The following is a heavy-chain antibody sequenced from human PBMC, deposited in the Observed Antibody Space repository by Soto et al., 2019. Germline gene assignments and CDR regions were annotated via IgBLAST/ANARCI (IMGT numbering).Heavy chain of an antibody. CDR2: IDPSDSYT. D-gene: IGHD2-2*01. Sequence: GESLKISCKGSGFSFSTFWISWVRQMPGKGLEWMGRIDPSDSYTNYSPSFQGHVTFSADKSSNTAYLQWTSLKASDTAMYYCASPVCTSTTCYHGMDVCGQGTTVTVS. V-gene: IGHV5-10-1*01. CDR1: GFSFSTFW. J-gene: IGHJ6*02. CDR3: ASPVCTSTTCYHGMDV.